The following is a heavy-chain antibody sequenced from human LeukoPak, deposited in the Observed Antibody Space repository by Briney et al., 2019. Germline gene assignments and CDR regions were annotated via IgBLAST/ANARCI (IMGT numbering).Heavy chain of an antibody. CDR1: VVTLSSVS. J-gene: IGHJ4*02. CDR3: ARVSRGSSACLRY. CDR2: ISSSSSYI. D-gene: IGHD6-6*01. V-gene: IGHV3-21*01. Sequence: GGCLRLSCAASVVTLSSVSMSCGRQTPGKRVGWVSSISSSSSYIYYADSVKGRFTISRDNAKHSLYLQMNSLRAEDTAVYYCARVSRGSSACLRYWGQGTLVTVSS.